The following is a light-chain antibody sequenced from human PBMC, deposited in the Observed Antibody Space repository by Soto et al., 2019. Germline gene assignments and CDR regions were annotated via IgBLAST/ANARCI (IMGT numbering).Light chain of an antibody. CDR2: GVS. CDR3: NSFTTSSTYV. J-gene: IGLJ1*01. V-gene: IGLV2-14*01. Sequence: QSALTQPASVSGSPGQSITISCTGSSSDVGGYNRVSWCQQHPGKAPKLIIHGVSNRPSGISNRFSGSKSGSTASLTISGLQPEDEAEYYCNSFTTSSTYVFGTGTKLTVL. CDR1: SSDVGGYNR.